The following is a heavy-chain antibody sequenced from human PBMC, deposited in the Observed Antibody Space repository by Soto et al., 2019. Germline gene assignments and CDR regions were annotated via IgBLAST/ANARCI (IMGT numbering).Heavy chain of an antibody. Sequence: QVQLVQSGAEVKKPGSSVKVSCKASGGTFSSYAISWVRQAPGQGLEWMGGSIPIFGTANYAQKFQGRVTITADESTSTAYMELSSLRSEDTAVYYCARAYCSGGSCYSRYYYYYGMDVWGQGTTVTVSS. CDR2: SIPIFGTA. D-gene: IGHD2-15*01. J-gene: IGHJ6*02. CDR3: ARAYCSGGSCYSRYYYYYGMDV. V-gene: IGHV1-69*01. CDR1: GGTFSSYA.